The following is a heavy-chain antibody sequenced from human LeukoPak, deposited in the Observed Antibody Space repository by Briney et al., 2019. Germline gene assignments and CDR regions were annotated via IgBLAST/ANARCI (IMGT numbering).Heavy chain of an antibody. CDR1: GFTFSNYW. CDR2: INTDESST. V-gene: IGHV3-74*01. Sequence: PGGSLRLSCAGSGFTFSNYWMHWVRQAPGKGLVWVSGINTDESSTNYADSVKGRFTISRQNAKNTLYLQMESLGDEDTAVYYCGLSMVRALSPDYWGQGTLVTVSS. J-gene: IGHJ4*02. D-gene: IGHD3-10*01. CDR3: GLSMVRALSPDY.